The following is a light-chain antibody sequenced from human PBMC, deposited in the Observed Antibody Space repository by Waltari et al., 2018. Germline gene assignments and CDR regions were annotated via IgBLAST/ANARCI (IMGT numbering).Light chain of an antibody. V-gene: IGLV2-23*02. J-gene: IGLJ2*01. Sequence: QSALTQPAAASGSPGQSITISCPGTRSNVGSYNLVPWYQHHPGKAHKLIICEVRKRPSGISNRFSGSKSDNTASLTISGLQAEDEADYFCCSYAGSNSWIFGGGTKLTVL. CDR1: RSNVGSYNL. CDR3: CSYAGSNSWI. CDR2: EVR.